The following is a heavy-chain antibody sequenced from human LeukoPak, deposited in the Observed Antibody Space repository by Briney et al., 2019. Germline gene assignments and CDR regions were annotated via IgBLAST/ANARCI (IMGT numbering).Heavy chain of an antibody. J-gene: IGHJ6*03. Sequence: QPGGSLRLSCAASGFTFSTYGMHWVRQAPGKGLEWVAVIWYDGSNNYYADSVKGRFTISSDNSKNTLYLQMNSLRAEDTAVYCCARCSGGTCFPRGYMDVWGKGTTVTVSS. D-gene: IGHD2-15*01. CDR2: IWYDGSNN. CDR1: GFTFSTYG. CDR3: ARCSGGTCFPRGYMDV. V-gene: IGHV3-33*01.